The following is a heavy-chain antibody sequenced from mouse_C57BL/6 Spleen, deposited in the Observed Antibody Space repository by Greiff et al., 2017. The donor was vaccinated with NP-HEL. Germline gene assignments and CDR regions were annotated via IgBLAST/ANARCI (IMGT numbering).Heavy chain of an antibody. CDR3: ARDLYYSKGYFDV. Sequence: QVQLQESGPELVKPGASVKISCKASGYAFSSSWMNWVKQRPGKGLEWIGRIYPGDGDTNYNGKFKGTATLTADKSSSTAYMQLSSLTSEDSAVYFCARDLYYSKGYFDVWGTGTTVTVSS. V-gene: IGHV1-82*01. CDR2: IYPGDGDT. J-gene: IGHJ1*03. CDR1: GYAFSSSW. D-gene: IGHD2-5*01.